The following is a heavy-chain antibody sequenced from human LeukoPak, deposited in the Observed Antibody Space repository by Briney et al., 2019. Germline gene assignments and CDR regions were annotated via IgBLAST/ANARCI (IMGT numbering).Heavy chain of an antibody. D-gene: IGHD6-6*01. J-gene: IGHJ4*02. CDR2: IYHSGNT. Sequence: PSETLSLTCAVSGYSISSGYYWGWIRQPPGKGLEWIGSIYHSGNTYYNPSLKSRVTISVDTSKNQFSLKLSSVTAADTAVYYCAEQGIIAASKGGYYFDYWGQGTLVTVSS. V-gene: IGHV4-38-2*01. CDR3: AEQGIIAASKGGYYFDY. CDR1: GYSISSGYY.